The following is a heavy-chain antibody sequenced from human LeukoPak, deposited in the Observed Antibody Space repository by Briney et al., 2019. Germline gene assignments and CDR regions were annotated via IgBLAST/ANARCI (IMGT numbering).Heavy chain of an antibody. D-gene: IGHD5-18*01. CDR2: IYYSGST. CDR3: ARDVGYSYGYPYYFDY. CDR1: GGSISSGSYY. J-gene: IGHJ4*02. Sequence: PSETLSPTCTVSGGSISSGSYYWSWIRQHPGKGLEWIGYIYYSGSTYYNPSLKSRVTISVDTSKNQFSLKLSSVTAADTAVYYCARDVGYSYGYPYYFDYWGQGTLVTVSS. V-gene: IGHV4-31*03.